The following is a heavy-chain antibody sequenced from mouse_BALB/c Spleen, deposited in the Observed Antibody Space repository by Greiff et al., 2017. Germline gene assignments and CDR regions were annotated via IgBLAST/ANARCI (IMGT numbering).Heavy chain of an antibody. D-gene: IGHD2-3*01. Sequence: EVMLVESGPSLVKPSQTLSLTCSVTGDSITSGYWNWIRKFPGNKLEYMGYISYSGSTYYNPSLKSRISITRDTSKNQYYLQLNSVTTEDTATYYCARGIYDGYHWYFDVWGAGTTVTVSS. CDR1: GDSITSGY. V-gene: IGHV3-8*02. CDR2: ISYSGST. CDR3: ARGIYDGYHWYFDV. J-gene: IGHJ1*01.